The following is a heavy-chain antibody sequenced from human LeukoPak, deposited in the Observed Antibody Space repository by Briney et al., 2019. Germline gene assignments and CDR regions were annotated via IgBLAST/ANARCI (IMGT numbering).Heavy chain of an antibody. D-gene: IGHD6-6*01. CDR1: GYTFTGYY. J-gene: IGHJ4*02. V-gene: IGHV1-2*02. CDR3: ARETEYSSSSDSYYFDY. Sequence: SVKVSCKASGYTFTGYYVHWVRQAPGQGLEWMGWINPNSGGTNYAQKFQGRVTMTRDTSISTAYMELSRLRSDDTAVYYCARETEYSSSSDSYYFDYWGQGTLVTVSS. CDR2: INPNSGGT.